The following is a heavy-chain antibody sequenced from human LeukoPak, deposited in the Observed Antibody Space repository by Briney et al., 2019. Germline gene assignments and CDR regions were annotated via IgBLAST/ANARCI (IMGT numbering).Heavy chain of an antibody. CDR1: GFTFSSYS. V-gene: IGHV3-21*01. D-gene: IGHD5/OR15-5a*01. J-gene: IGHJ6*03. CDR2: ISSSSSYI. CDR3: ARGGTLYGVYRATQYFMHV. Sequence: PGGSLRLSCAASGFTFSSYSMNWVRQAPGKGLEWVSSISSSSSYIYYADSVKGRFTISRDNAKNSLYLQMNSLRAEDTAVYYCARGGTLYGVYRATQYFMHVWGEGTTVIVSS.